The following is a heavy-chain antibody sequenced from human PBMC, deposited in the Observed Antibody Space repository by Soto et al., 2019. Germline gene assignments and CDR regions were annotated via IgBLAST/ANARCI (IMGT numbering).Heavy chain of an antibody. D-gene: IGHD1-26*01. CDR3: ARDDTPRPSISLRYSGSYDFDY. Sequence: GGSLRLSCAASGFTFSSYAMSWVRQAPGKGLEWVSAISGSGGSTYYADSVKGRFTISRDDSKNTLYLQMNSLRAEDTAVYYCARDDTPRPSISLRYSGSYDFDYWGQGTLVTVSS. J-gene: IGHJ4*02. V-gene: IGHV3-23*01. CDR2: ISGSGGST. CDR1: GFTFSSYA.